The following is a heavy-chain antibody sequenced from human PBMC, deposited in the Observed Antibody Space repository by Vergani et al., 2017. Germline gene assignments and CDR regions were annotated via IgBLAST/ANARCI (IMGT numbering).Heavy chain of an antibody. CDR3: VRGQGGSRSPHH. CDR1: GYTLTELS. J-gene: IGHJ5*02. CDR2: IIPVVDDT. D-gene: IGHD3-16*01. V-gene: IGHV1-24*01. Sequence: QVQLVQSGAEVKKPGASVKVSCKVSGYTLTELSMHWVRQAPGKGLEWVGRIIPVVDDTHYAQKFQDRVTIMADKSTSTVYMELTSLTSEDTAMYYCVRGQGGSRSPHHWGQGTLVTVSS.